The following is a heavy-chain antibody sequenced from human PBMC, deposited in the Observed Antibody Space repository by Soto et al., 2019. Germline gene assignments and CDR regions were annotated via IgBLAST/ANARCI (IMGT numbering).Heavy chain of an antibody. J-gene: IGHJ6*02. CDR1: GFTFSDYY. CDR2: ISSSGSTI. D-gene: IGHD3-22*01. V-gene: IGHV3-11*01. CDR3: ARENYDSSGYQIYYYYGMDV. Sequence: GGSLRLSCAASGFTFSDYYMSWIRQAPGKGLEWVSYISSSGSTIYYADSVKGRFTISRNNAKNSLYLQMNSLRAEDTAVYYCARENYDSSGYQIYYYYGMDVWGQGTTVTVSS.